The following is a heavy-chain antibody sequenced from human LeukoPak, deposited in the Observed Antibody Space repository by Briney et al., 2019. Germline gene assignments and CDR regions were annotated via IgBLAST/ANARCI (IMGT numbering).Heavy chain of an antibody. J-gene: IGHJ4*02. Sequence: PGGSLRLSCAASGFTFSSYGMHWVRQAPGKGLEWVAVISYDGSNKYYADSVKGRLTISRDNSKNTLYLQMNSLRAEDTAVYYCAKDRGLGYFDYWGQGTLVTVSS. V-gene: IGHV3-30*18. D-gene: IGHD3-10*01. CDR2: ISYDGSNK. CDR1: GFTFSSYG. CDR3: AKDRGLGYFDY.